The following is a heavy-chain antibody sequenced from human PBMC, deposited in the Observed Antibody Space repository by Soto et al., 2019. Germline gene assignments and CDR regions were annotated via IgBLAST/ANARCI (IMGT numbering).Heavy chain of an antibody. V-gene: IGHV4-34*01. Sequence: PSETLSLICAVYGGSFSGYYWSWIRQPPGKGLEWIGEINHSGSTNYNPSLKSRVSISVGTSNNQFSLKLSSVTAADTAVYYCARGRGDGYNQHWYFDLWGRGTLVTAPQ. CDR1: GGSFSGYY. J-gene: IGHJ2*01. D-gene: IGHD3-10*01. CDR2: INHSGST. CDR3: ARGRGDGYNQHWYFDL.